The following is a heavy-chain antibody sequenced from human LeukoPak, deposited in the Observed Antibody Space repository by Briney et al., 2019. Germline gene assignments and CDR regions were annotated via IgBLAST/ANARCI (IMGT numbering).Heavy chain of an antibody. Sequence: GGSLRLSCAASGFTFSSYGMHWVRQAPGKGLEWVGRIRSEANSYTTTYAASVRGRSTVSRDDSKNTAYLQMNSLKTEDTAVYYCARGGTTDQYFDYWGQGILVTVSS. CDR2: IRSEANSYTT. CDR3: ARGGTTDQYFDY. V-gene: IGHV3-73*01. D-gene: IGHD1-14*01. CDR1: GFTFSSYG. J-gene: IGHJ4*02.